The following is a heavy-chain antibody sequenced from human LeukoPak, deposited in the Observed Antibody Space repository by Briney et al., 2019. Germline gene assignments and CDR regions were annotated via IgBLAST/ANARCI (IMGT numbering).Heavy chain of an antibody. V-gene: IGHV5-51*01. J-gene: IGHJ5*02. D-gene: IGHD2-2*01. CDR2: IYPGDSDT. CDR1: GYNFTRYW. Sequence: GESLEISCKGSGYNFTRYWIGWVRQMPGKGLEWMGIIYPGDSDTRYSPSFQGQVTISADKSISTAYLQWSSLKASDTAMYLCARHQFEYQLLFWGYNWFDPWGQGTLVTVSS. CDR3: ARHQFEYQLLFWGYNWFDP.